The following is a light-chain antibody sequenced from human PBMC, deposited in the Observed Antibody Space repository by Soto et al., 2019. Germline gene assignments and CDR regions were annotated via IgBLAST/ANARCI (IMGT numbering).Light chain of an antibody. CDR1: QSVSSN. CDR2: GAS. CDR3: QPYNNWPLT. J-gene: IGKJ4*01. V-gene: IGKV3-15*01. Sequence: EIVMTQSPATLSVSPGERATLSCRASQSVSSNLAWYQQKPGQAPRLLIYGASTRATGIPARISGSGSGTEFTLTITSLQSEDFAIYYCQPYNNWPLTFGGGTKVDI.